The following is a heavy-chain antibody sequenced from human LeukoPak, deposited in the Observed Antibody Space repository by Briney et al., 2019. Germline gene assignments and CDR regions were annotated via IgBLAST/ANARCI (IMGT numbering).Heavy chain of an antibody. CDR2: IYYSGST. V-gene: IGHV4-30-4*01. CDR3: ARTNRDVLTGYAIDC. Sequence: ASQTLSLTCTVSGGSISSDDYYWSWIRQHPGRGLQWFGYIYYSGSTSYNPSLQSRVNISEDTSKNQFSLRVDSVTAADTAVYYCARTNRDVLTGYAIDCWGQGTLVTVSS. D-gene: IGHD3-9*01. CDR1: GGSISSDDYY. J-gene: IGHJ4*02.